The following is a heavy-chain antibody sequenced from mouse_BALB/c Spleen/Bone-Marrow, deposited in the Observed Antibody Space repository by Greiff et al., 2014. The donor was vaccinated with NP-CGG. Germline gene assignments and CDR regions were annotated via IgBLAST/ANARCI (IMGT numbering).Heavy chain of an antibody. J-gene: IGHJ4*01. CDR2: IYPGGGDT. V-gene: IGHV1-80*01. CDR1: GYAFSSYW. Sequence: QVQLKESGAELVRPGSSVKISCKASGYAFSSYWMNWVKQRPGQGLEWIGQIYPGGGDTNYNGKFKGKATLTADKSSSTAYMQLSSLTSGDSAVYFCARGDGNYPFYAMDYWGQGTSVTVSS. CDR3: ARGDGNYPFYAMDY. D-gene: IGHD2-1*01.